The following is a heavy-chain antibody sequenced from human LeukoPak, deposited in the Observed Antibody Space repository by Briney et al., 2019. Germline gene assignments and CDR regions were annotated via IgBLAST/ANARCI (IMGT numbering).Heavy chain of an antibody. CDR3: ARALGHYYGSGGNYYFDY. J-gene: IGHJ4*02. V-gene: IGHV3-53*01. Sequence: GGSLRLSCAASGFTVNTNYMSWVRQAPGKGLEWVSVIYTGGYTYYADSAKGRFTISRDNSKNTLYLQMNSLGAEDTAVYYCARALGHYYGSGGNYYFDYWGQGTLVTVSS. D-gene: IGHD3-10*01. CDR2: IYTGGYT. CDR1: GFTVNTNY.